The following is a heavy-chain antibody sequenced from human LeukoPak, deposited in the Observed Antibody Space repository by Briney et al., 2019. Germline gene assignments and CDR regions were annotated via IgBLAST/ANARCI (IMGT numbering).Heavy chain of an antibody. D-gene: IGHD5-24*01. CDR2: IWYDGSNK. V-gene: IGHV3-33*06. CDR1: GFTFSSYG. CDR3: AKASRWLQLPHYFDY. J-gene: IGHJ4*02. Sequence: PGGSLRLSCAASGFTFSSYGMHWVRQAPGKGLKWVAVIWYDGSNKYYADSVKGRFTISRDNSKNTLYLQMNSLRAEDTAVYYCAKASRWLQLPHYFDYWGQGTLVTVSS.